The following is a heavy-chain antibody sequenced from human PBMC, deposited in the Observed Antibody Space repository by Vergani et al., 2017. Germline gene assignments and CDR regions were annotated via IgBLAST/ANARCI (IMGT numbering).Heavy chain of an antibody. J-gene: IGHJ6*02. CDR2: INPNSGGT. D-gene: IGHD1-26*01. V-gene: IGHV1-2*02. CDR3: ASPGPSGIVGATNYYYGMDV. CDR1: GYTFTDYY. Sequence: VQLVQSGAEVKKPGATVKISCKVSGYTFTDYYMHWVQQAPGQGLEWMGWINPNSGGTNYAQKFQGRVTMTRDTSISTAYMELSRLRSDDTAVYYCASPGPSGIVGATNYYYGMDVWGQGTTVTVSS.